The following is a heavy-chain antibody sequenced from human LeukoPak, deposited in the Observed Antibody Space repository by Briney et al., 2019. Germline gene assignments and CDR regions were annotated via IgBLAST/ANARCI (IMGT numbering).Heavy chain of an antibody. J-gene: IGHJ4*02. CDR3: ARVFPLRYFDY. CDR1: GGSISSSSYY. CDR2: IYHSGST. V-gene: IGHV4-39*07. Sequence: SETLSLTCTVSGGSISSSSYYWGWIRQPPGKGLEWIGSIYHSGSTYYNPSLKSRVTISVDTSKNQFSLKLSSVTAADTAVYYCARVFPLRYFDYWGQGTLVTVSS. D-gene: IGHD2-21*01.